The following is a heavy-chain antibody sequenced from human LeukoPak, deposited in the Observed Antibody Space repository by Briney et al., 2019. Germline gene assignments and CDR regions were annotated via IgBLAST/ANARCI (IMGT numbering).Heavy chain of an antibody. V-gene: IGHV3-23*01. CDR3: AKGSSAYVMYYFDN. Sequence: AGGSLRLSRAASAFTVSNNAMSWVRQAPGKGLEWVSAINGSGASTYYADSVKGRATISTNKSQNTLYLQMNSLRAEDTAVYYCAKGSSAYVMYYFDNWGQGTLVTVSS. CDR1: AFTVSNNA. J-gene: IGHJ4*02. CDR2: INGSGAST. D-gene: IGHD3-22*01.